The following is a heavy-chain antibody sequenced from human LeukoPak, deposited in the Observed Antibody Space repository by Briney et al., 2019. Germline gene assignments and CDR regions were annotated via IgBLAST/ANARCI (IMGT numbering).Heavy chain of an antibody. Sequence: SETLSLTCTVSGGSISSGSYYWSWIRQPAGKGLEWIGRIYTSGSTNYNPSLKSRVTISVDTSKNQFSLKLSSVTAADTAVYYCARALYDFWSGYYFDYWGQGTLVTVSS. V-gene: IGHV4-61*02. CDR2: IYTSGST. D-gene: IGHD3-3*01. J-gene: IGHJ4*02. CDR3: ARALYDFWSGYYFDY. CDR1: GGSISSGSYY.